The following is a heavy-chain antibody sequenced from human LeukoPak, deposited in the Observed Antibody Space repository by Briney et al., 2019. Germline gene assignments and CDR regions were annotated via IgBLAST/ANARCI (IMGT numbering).Heavy chain of an antibody. CDR3: ARTKTEWILDL. J-gene: IGHJ2*01. V-gene: IGHV3-7*01. Sequence: AGGTLRLSCTGSGFMFNAYWMTWVRKAPGLGLVGGGNIRQDGVEIFCVDSVRGRFTISRENAKSSLSLHLNSLRAEDTAVYHCARTKTEWILDLWGRGTLVTASS. CDR1: GFMFNAYW. D-gene: IGHD3-3*01. CDR2: IRQDGVEI.